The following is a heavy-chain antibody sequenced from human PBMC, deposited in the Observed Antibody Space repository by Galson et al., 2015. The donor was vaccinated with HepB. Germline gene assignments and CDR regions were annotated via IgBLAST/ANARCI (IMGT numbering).Heavy chain of an antibody. J-gene: IGHJ4*02. V-gene: IGHV3-11*06. CDR2: ICSSSSYT. Sequence: SLRLSCAASGFTFTDYYMSWVRQAPGKGLGWVSYICSSSSYTNYADSVKGRFTISRENTKNSLYLQMNSLRAEDTAVYYCARAKLSAAVDYWGQGTLVTVSS. CDR1: GFTFTDYY. CDR3: ARAKLSAAVDY. D-gene: IGHD6-13*01.